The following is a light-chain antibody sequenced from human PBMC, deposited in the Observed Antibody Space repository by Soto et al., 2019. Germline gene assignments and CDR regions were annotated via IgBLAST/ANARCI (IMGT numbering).Light chain of an antibody. CDR1: SSNIGAGYD. J-gene: IGLJ2*01. V-gene: IGLV1-40*01. Sequence: QSVLTQPPSVSGAPGQRVTLSCTGSSSNIGAGYDVHWYQQIPGTAPKLLIFGNNNRPSGVPDRFSGSKSGTSASLAITGLQAEDEADYYCQSYDGSHVVFGGGTQLTVL. CDR3: QSYDGSHVV. CDR2: GNN.